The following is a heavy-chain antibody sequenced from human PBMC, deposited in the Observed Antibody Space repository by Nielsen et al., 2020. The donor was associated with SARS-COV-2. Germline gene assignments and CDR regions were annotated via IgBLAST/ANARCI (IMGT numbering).Heavy chain of an antibody. D-gene: IGHD4-17*01. CDR3: ARAHYGDYLRYFDY. CDR2: ISSSSSYI. CDR1: GFTFSSYS. Sequence: GESLKISCAASGFTFSSYSMNWVRQAPGKGLGWVSSISSSSSYIYYADSVKGRFTISRDNAKNSLYLQMNSLRAEDTAVYYCARAHYGDYLRYFDYWGQGTLVTVSS. J-gene: IGHJ4*02. V-gene: IGHV3-21*01.